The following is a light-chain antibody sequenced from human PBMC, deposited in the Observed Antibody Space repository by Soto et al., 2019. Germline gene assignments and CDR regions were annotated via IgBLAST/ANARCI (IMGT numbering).Light chain of an antibody. CDR1: QSIHTS. Sequence: DIQLTRSPSSLSASVGDRFTMTFLSSQSIHTSLNWFQVRPGKAPTLLIFGVSSLQSGVPGRFSGSGSGADFSLTISSLQPEDFATYYCQQAFRKIVTVGGGTKVDIK. CDR3: QQAFRKIVT. J-gene: IGKJ4*01. V-gene: IGKV1-39*01. CDR2: GVS.